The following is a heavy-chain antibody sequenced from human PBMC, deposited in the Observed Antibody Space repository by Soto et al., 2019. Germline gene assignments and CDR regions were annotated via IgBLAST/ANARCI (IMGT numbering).Heavy chain of an antibody. V-gene: IGHV1-69*13. CDR2: IVPIYRTA. CDR3: VRDSGAKLSSS. CDR1: GGTFSSYR. J-gene: IGHJ4*02. D-gene: IGHD6-13*01. Sequence: SVKVSCKASGGTFSSYRINWVRQAPGQGLEWMGGIVPIYRTADSAQEFQGRVTITADESARTAYMELRSLKSRDTAVYYCVRDSGAKLSSSWGQGTLVTVSS.